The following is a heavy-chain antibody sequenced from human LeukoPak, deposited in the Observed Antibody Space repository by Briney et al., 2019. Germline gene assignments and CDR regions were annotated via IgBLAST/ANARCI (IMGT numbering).Heavy chain of an antibody. V-gene: IGHV3-53*01. Sequence: PGGSLRLSCAASGFTVSSNYMSWVPQAPGKGLEWVSVIYSDDNTYYADSVKGRFTISRDNSKNTLYLQMNSLRAEDTAVYYCARDLMGARGYWGQGTLVTVSS. CDR1: GFTVSSNY. CDR3: ARDLMGARGY. J-gene: IGHJ4*02. D-gene: IGHD1-26*01. CDR2: IYSDDNT.